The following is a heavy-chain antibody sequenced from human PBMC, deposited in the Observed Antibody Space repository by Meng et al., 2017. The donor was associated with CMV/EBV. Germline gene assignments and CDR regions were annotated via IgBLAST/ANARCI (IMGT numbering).Heavy chain of an antibody. CDR3: ARGDKRSYWGY. V-gene: IGHV1-46*01. Sequence: SCKASGYNFTSYYMHGVRQAPGQGLKWMGIINPSGGSTSYAQKFQGRVTMTRDTSTSTVYMELSSLRSEDTAVYYCARGDKRSYWGYWGQGTLVTVSS. CDR1: GYNFTSYY. CDR2: INPSGGST. J-gene: IGHJ4*02. D-gene: IGHD1-26*01.